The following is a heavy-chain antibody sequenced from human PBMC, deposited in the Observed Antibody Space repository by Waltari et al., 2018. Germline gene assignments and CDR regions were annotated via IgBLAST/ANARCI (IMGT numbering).Heavy chain of an antibody. CDR1: GGSFSGYY. CDR2: INQSGST. CDR3: ATISRYCSSTSCRNYYYYYMDV. Sequence: QVQLQQWGAGLLKPSETLSLTCAVYGGSFSGYYWSWIRQPPGKGLAWIGEINQSGSTNCNPTLKSRVTISVETSKNQFSLKLSSVTAADTAVYYCATISRYCSSTSCRNYYYYYMDVWGKGTTVTISS. V-gene: IGHV4-34*01. D-gene: IGHD2-2*01. J-gene: IGHJ6*03.